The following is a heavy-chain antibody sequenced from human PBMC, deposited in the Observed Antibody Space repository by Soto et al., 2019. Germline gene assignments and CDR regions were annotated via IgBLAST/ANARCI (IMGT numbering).Heavy chain of an antibody. D-gene: IGHD1-7*01. CDR2: IISNGVTT. Sequence: EVQLAESGGGMVPPGGSLRLSCVASGYTFSRYDMHWVRQAPGKGLEYVSSIISNGVTTYYGNHVKGRFTIYRDNSKNTLYLQMRSLRAEDMAVYYCVRRKSWHYEYWGQGTLVSVPS. V-gene: IGHV3-64*01. CDR3: VRRKSWHYEY. J-gene: IGHJ4*02. CDR1: GYTFSRYD.